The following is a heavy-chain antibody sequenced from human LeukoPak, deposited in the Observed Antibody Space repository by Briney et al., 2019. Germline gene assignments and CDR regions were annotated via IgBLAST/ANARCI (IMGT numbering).Heavy chain of an antibody. CDR3: AKLATVGAPY. CDR2: ISGGGGGT. CDR1: GFTFSSYG. J-gene: IGHJ4*02. Sequence: GGSLRLSCAASGFTFSSYGMSWVRQAPGKGLEWVSTISGGGGGTYYADSVKGRFTISRDSSKNTLSLQMNSLRAEDTAVYYCAKLATVGAPYWGQGTLVTVSS. V-gene: IGHV3-23*01. D-gene: IGHD1-26*01.